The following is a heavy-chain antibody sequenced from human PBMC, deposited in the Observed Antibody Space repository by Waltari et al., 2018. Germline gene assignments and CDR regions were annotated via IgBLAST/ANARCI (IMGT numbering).Heavy chain of an antibody. CDR3: ARSTFGLVNDY. Sequence: VQLVQSGAAVKKPGSSVKVSCKASVGTFSSYATIWVRQAPGKGLEWMGLFDPEDGETIYAEKFQGRVTITADTSTDTAYMDLSSLRSEDTAMYYCARSTFGLVNDYWGQGTLVTVSS. V-gene: IGHV1-69-2*01. D-gene: IGHD3-3*01. CDR1: VGTFSSYA. J-gene: IGHJ4*02. CDR2: FDPEDGET.